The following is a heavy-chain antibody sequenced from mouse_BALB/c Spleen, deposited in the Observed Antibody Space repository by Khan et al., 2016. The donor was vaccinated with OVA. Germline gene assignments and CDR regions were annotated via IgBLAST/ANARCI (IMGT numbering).Heavy chain of an antibody. J-gene: IGHJ4*01. D-gene: IGHD1-1*01. V-gene: IGHV1S41*01. Sequence: DLVTPGASVKLSCKASGYTFTSYWINWIKQRPGQGLEWIGRIAPGSSTAYYNAMFKGKATLTVNTSSSTAYIQPSSLSSEASVVYFCTRENYYGRSCDTVDYWGQGTSVTVAS. CDR3: TRENYYGRSCDTVDY. CDR2: IAPGSSTA. CDR1: GYTFTSYW.